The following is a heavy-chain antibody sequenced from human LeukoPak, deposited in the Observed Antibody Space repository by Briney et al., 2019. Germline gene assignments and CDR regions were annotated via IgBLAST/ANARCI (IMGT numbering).Heavy chain of an antibody. J-gene: IGHJ4*02. CDR3: ARHQSYGSGTYYAPFDN. CDR1: GGSVSSSSYY. D-gene: IGHD3-10*01. Sequence: PSETLSLTCTVSGGSVSSSSYYWGWLRQPPMKGLAWIGSIYYSGSTEYNLSLKSRVTISVDTSRNQFSLKLSSVTAADTAVYYCARHQSYGSGTYYAPFDNWGQGILVTVSS. V-gene: IGHV4-39*01. CDR2: IYYSGST.